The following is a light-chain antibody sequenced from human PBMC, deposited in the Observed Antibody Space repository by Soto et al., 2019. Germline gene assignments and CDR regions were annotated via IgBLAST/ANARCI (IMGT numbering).Light chain of an antibody. CDR3: QQSYRDFFT. Sequence: DIVMTQSQEFLAVPLGERATINCKSSQSLLYSSNNKTYLAWYQHRPGQSPKMLIFWASARESGVPDRISGSGSEIDFTLSISGLQAEDAEVYFCQQSYRDFFTFGQGTTLEIK. J-gene: IGKJ2*01. CDR1: QSLLYSSNNKTY. V-gene: IGKV4-1*01. CDR2: WAS.